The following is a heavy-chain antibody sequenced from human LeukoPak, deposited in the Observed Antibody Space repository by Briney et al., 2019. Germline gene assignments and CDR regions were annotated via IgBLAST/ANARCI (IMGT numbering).Heavy chain of an antibody. CDR2: INWNGGST. CDR3: AKVPHYYVLYYYMDV. V-gene: IGHV3-20*04. J-gene: IGHJ6*03. CDR1: GFTFDDYG. Sequence: GGSLRLSCAASGFTFDDYGMSWVRQAPGKGLEWVSGINWNGGSTGYADSVKGRFTISRDNAKNTLYLQMNSLRAEDTAVYYCAKVPHYYVLYYYMDVWGKGTTVTVSS. D-gene: IGHD3-10*02.